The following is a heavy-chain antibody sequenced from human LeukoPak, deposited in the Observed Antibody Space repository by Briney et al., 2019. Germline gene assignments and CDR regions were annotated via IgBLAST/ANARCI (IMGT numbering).Heavy chain of an antibody. CDR3: AREDGGPAASGWFDP. Sequence: ASVKVSCKASGYTFTSYGISWVRQAPGQGLEWMGWISAYNGNTNYAQKLQGRVTMITDTSTSTAYMELRSLRSDDTAVYYCAREDGGPAASGWFDPWGQGTLVTVSS. J-gene: IGHJ5*02. V-gene: IGHV1-18*01. CDR2: ISAYNGNT. CDR1: GYTFTSYG. D-gene: IGHD2-2*01.